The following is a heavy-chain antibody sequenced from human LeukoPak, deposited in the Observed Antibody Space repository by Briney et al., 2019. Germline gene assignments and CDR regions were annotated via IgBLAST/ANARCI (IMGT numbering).Heavy chain of an antibody. CDR3: ARDPYYYGSGSPDY. Sequence: GGSLRLSCAASGFTFSSYWMYWVRQAPGKGLVWVSRINSDGRSISYADSVKGRFTITRDNAKNTLYLQMNSLRAEDTAVYYCARDPYYYGSGSPDYWGQGTLVTVSS. D-gene: IGHD3-10*01. CDR1: GFTFSSYW. V-gene: IGHV3-74*01. CDR2: INSDGRSI. J-gene: IGHJ4*02.